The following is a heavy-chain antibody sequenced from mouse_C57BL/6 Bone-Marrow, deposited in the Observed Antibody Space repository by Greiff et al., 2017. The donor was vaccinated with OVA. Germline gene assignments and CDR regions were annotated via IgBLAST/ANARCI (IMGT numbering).Heavy chain of an antibody. Sequence: ESGPGLVKPSQSLSLTCSVTGYSITSGYYWNWIRQFPGNKLEWMGYISYDGSNNYNPSLKNRISITRDTSKNQFFLKLNSVTTEDTATYYCARELGWYFDVWGTGTTVTVSS. CDR2: ISYDGSN. CDR3: ARELGWYFDV. J-gene: IGHJ1*03. V-gene: IGHV3-6*01. D-gene: IGHD4-1*01. CDR1: GYSITSGYY.